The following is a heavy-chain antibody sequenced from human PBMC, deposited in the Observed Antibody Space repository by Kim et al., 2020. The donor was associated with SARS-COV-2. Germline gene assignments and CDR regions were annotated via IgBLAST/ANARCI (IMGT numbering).Heavy chain of an antibody. V-gene: IGHV3-21*01. Sequence: GGSLRLSCEASGFTFSRYSMNWVRQAPGKGLEWVSSISSTSSHKYYEESLKGRFTISRDNAKNSLYLQMDSLRAEDTAVYYCVRDDQEYDSSGYWGLIDYWGQGTLVAVST. D-gene: IGHD3-22*01. CDR2: ISSTSSHK. CDR1: GFTFSRYS. J-gene: IGHJ4*02. CDR3: VRDDQEYDSSGYWGLIDY.